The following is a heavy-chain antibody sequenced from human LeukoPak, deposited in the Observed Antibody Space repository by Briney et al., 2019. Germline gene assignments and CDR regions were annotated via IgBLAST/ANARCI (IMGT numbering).Heavy chain of an antibody. Sequence: GASVKVSCKASGYTFTSYAMHWVRQAPGQRLEWMGWSNAGNGNTKYSQEFQGRVTITRDTSASTAYMELSSLRSEDTAVYYCARWTAGGSALLFDYWGQGTLVTVSS. V-gene: IGHV1-3*02. CDR2: SNAGNGNT. CDR3: ARWTAGGSALLFDY. CDR1: GYTFTSYA. D-gene: IGHD3-16*01. J-gene: IGHJ4*02.